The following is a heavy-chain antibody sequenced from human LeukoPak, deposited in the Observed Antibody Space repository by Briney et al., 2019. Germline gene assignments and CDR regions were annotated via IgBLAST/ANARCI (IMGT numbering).Heavy chain of an antibody. CDR2: IYYSGTT. V-gene: IGHV4-31*03. Sequence: PSETLSLTCTVSGDSISSGGFHWSWIRQHPGKGLEWIGYIYYSGTTYYNPSLKSRVSLSVDTSQNQFSLQLRSVTAADTAVYYCARDLVGSTSYGMDVWGQGTTVTVSS. J-gene: IGHJ6*02. CDR1: GDSISSGGFH. CDR3: ARDLVGSTSYGMDV. D-gene: IGHD2-2*01.